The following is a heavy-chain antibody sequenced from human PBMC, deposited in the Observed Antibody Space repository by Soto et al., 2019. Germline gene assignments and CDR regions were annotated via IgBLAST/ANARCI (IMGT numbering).Heavy chain of an antibody. Sequence: GGSLRLSCAASGFSFSSHAMHWVRQAPGKGLEWVAVTSYDGSVKYHADSVKGRFAISRDNSRNTVSLEMNSLRPEDTAVYYCARDLTAMSAPDYWGQGTLVTVSS. CDR2: TSYDGSVK. CDR3: ARDLTAMSAPDY. J-gene: IGHJ4*02. V-gene: IGHV3-30*09. CDR1: GFSFSSHA. D-gene: IGHD5-18*01.